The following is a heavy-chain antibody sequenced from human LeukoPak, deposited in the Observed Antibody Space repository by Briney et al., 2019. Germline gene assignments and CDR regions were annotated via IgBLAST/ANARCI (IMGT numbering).Heavy chain of an antibody. CDR1: GGSISSYY. Sequence: SETLSLACTVSGGSISSYYWSWIRQPPGKGLEWIGYIYYSGSTNYNPSPKSRVTISVDTSKNQFSLKLSSVTAADTAVYYCARTRELRGGPDYWGQGTLVTVSS. CDR2: IYYSGST. V-gene: IGHV4-59*01. CDR3: ARTRELRGGPDY. J-gene: IGHJ4*02. D-gene: IGHD1-26*01.